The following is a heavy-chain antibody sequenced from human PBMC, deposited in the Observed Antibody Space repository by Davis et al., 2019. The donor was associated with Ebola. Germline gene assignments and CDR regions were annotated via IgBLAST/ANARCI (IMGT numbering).Heavy chain of an antibody. V-gene: IGHV3-48*03. Sequence: GGSLRLSCAASGFTFYRYEMNWVRQAPGKGLEWVSYISGSATSTFYADSVKGRFTISRDNARYSLYLQMDSLRVEDTAIYYCARDAFSLSRYDTEDHWGQGTLVTVSS. J-gene: IGHJ4*02. CDR3: ARDAFSLSRYDTEDH. D-gene: IGHD3-9*01. CDR1: GFTFYRYE. CDR2: ISGSATST.